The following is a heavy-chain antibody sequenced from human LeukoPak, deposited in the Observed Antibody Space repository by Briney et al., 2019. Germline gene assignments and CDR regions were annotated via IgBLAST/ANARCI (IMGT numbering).Heavy chain of an antibody. J-gene: IGHJ4*02. CDR2: ISGSGGST. V-gene: IGHV3-23*01. Sequence: QPGGSLRLSCAASGFTLRSYAMSWVRQAPGKGLEWVSTISGSGGSTYYADSVKGRFTISRDNSKNTLYLQMNSLGAEDTALFYCAKELNYDILTGMFDYWGQGTLVTVSS. CDR1: GFTLRSYA. CDR3: AKELNYDILTGMFDY. D-gene: IGHD3-9*01.